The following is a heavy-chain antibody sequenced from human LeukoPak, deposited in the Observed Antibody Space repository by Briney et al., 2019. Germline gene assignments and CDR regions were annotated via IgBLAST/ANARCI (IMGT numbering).Heavy chain of an antibody. CDR2: ISDRGGRT. Sequence: HPGGSLRLSCAVSGITLSNYGMSWVRQAPGKGLEWVAGISDRGGRTNYADSVKGRFTISRDNPKNTLYLQMNSLRAEDTAVYFCAKRGVVIRVILVGFHKEAYYFDSWGQGALVTVSS. J-gene: IGHJ4*02. V-gene: IGHV3-23*01. CDR1: GITLSNYG. CDR3: AKRGVVIRVILVGFHKEAYYFDS. D-gene: IGHD3-22*01.